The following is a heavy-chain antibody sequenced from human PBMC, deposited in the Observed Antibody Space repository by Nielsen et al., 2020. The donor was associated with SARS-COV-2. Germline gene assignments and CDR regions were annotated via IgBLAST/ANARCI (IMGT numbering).Heavy chain of an antibody. CDR1: GFTFDDYA. J-gene: IGHJ4*02. CDR2: ISWNSGSI. V-gene: IGHV3-9*01. D-gene: IGHD2-2*01. Sequence: SLKISCAASGFTFDDYAMHWVRQAPGKGLEWVSGISWNSGSIGYADSVKGRFTISRDNAKNSLYLQMNSLRAEDTALYYCAKDFYGSAMAPFDYWGQGTLVTVSS. CDR3: AKDFYGSAMAPFDY.